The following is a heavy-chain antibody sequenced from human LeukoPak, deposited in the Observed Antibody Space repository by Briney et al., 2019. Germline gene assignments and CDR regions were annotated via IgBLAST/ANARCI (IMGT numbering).Heavy chain of an antibody. CDR3: ARTIRGY. J-gene: IGHJ4*02. CDR1: GFTFSNYW. D-gene: IGHD3-10*01. V-gene: IGHV3-7*01. CDR2: IKEDGSEK. Sequence: GGSLRLYCAASGFTFSNYWMSWVRQAPGKGLEWVANIKEDGSEKYYVDSVKGRFTISRDNAKNSLYLQMNSLRAEDTAVYYCARTIRGYWGQGTLVTVSS.